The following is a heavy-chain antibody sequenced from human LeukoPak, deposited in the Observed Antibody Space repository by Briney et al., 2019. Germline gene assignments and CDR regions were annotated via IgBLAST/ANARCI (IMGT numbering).Heavy chain of an antibody. CDR1: GYTFTGYY. D-gene: IGHD6-19*01. CDR3: ARDSSGWYHWFDP. Sequence: GASVKVSCKASGYTFTGYYMHWVRQAPGQGLEWMGWINPNSGNTGYAQKFQGRVTMTRNSSISTVYMELSSLRSEDTAVYYCARDSSGWYHWFDPWGQGTLVTVSS. V-gene: IGHV1-8*02. CDR2: INPNSGNT. J-gene: IGHJ5*02.